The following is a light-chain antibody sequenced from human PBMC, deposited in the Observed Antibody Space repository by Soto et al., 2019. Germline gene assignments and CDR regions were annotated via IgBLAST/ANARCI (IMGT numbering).Light chain of an antibody. CDR1: QTISSW. J-gene: IGKJ2*01. Sequence: DIQMTQSPSTLSGSVGDRVTITCRASQTISSWLAWYQQKPGKAPKLLIYKASTLKSGVPSRFSGSGSGTEFTLTISSLQPDDFATYYCQHGYVAPYNFGQGTKV. V-gene: IGKV1-5*03. CDR3: QHGYVAPYN. CDR2: KAS.